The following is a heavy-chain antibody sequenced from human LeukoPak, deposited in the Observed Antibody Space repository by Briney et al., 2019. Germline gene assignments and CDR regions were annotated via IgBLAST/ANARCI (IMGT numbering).Heavy chain of an antibody. Sequence: GGSLRLSCAASGFTFSSYAMSWVRQAPGKGLEWVSAISGSGGSTYYADSVKGRFTISRDNSKNTLYLQMNSLRAEDTAVYYCAKDLRTVVVGAPDAFDIWGQGTMVTVSS. D-gene: IGHD2-15*01. CDR3: AKDLRTVVVGAPDAFDI. J-gene: IGHJ3*02. V-gene: IGHV3-23*01. CDR2: ISGSGGST. CDR1: GFTFSSYA.